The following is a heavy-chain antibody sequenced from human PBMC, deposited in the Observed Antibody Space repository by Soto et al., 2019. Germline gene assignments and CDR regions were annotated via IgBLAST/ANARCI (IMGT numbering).Heavy chain of an antibody. J-gene: IGHJ4*02. CDR1: GGSFSGYY. Sequence: NPSETLSLTCAVYGGSFSGYYWSWIRQPPGKGLEWIGEINHSGSTNYNPSLKSRVTISVDTSKNQFSLKLSSVTAADTAVYYCARNRLVGAPHADYWGQGTLVTVSS. CDR3: ARNRLVGAPHADY. CDR2: INHSGST. D-gene: IGHD1-26*01. V-gene: IGHV4-34*01.